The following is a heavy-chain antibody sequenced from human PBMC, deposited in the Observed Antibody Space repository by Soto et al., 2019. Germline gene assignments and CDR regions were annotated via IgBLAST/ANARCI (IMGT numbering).Heavy chain of an antibody. CDR3: ARIGGDFWSGYHEGGLLPKLLLFDY. Sequence: QVTLKESGPVLVKPTEPLTLTCTVSGFSLSNARMGVSWIRQPPGKALEWLAHIFSNDEKSYSTSLKSRLTISKDTSKSQVVLTMTNMDPVDTATYYCARIGGDFWSGYHEGGLLPKLLLFDYWGQGTLVTVSS. D-gene: IGHD3-3*01. J-gene: IGHJ4*02. V-gene: IGHV2-26*01. CDR2: IFSNDEK. CDR1: GFSLSNARMG.